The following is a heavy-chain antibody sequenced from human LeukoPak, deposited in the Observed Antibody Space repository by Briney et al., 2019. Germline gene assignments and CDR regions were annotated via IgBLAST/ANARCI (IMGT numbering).Heavy chain of an antibody. Sequence: GGSLRLSCAASGFTFSSYAMSWVRQAPGKGLEWVSAIIGSGGSTYYADSVKGRFTISRDNSKNTLYLQMNSLSVEDTAIYYCAKDKMITIFGVWGQGTTVIVSS. CDR3: AKDKMITIFGV. J-gene: IGHJ6*02. V-gene: IGHV3-23*01. CDR2: IIGSGGST. D-gene: IGHD3-3*01. CDR1: GFTFSSYA.